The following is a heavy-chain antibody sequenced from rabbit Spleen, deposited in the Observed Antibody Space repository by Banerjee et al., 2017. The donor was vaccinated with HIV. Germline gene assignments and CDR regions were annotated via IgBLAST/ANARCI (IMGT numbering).Heavy chain of an antibody. CDR2: MNVVTGKT. CDR3: ARGYAGYTDSGYSRGLYL. Sequence: QSLEESGGDLVKPGASLTLTCTASGFPFSDKAVMCWVRQAPGKGLEWIACMNVVTGKTVYATWAKGRFTFSKTSSTTVTLQMTSLTAADTTTYFCARGYAGYTDSGYSRGLYLWGQGTLVTVS. D-gene: IGHD7-1*01. CDR1: GFPFSDKAV. J-gene: IGHJ3*01. V-gene: IGHV1S40*01.